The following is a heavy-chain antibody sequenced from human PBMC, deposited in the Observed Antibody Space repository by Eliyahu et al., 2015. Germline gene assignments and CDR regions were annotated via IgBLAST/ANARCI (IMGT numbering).Heavy chain of an antibody. J-gene: IGHJ3*02. V-gene: IGHV3-23*01. CDR3: AKVLRDIVVVTARDAFDM. CDR1: XXTFTXXA. Sequence: EVQLLQSGGGLVQPGGSLRLSCXXSXXTFTXXAMSWXRQASGKGLEWVSSVSGMGGSTYYADSVEGRFTISRDNSKNTLYLQMNSLRAEDTAVYFCAKVLRDIVVVTARDAFDMWGQGTIVTVSS. CDR2: VSGMGGST. D-gene: IGHD2-21*02.